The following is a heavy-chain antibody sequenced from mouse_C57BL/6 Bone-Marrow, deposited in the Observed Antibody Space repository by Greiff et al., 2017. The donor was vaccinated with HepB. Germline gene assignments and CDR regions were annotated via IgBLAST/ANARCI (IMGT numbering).Heavy chain of an antibody. Sequence: VQLQESGAELVRPGASVTLSCKASGYTFTDYEMHWVKQTPVHGLEWIGAIDPETGGTAYNQKFKGKAILTADKSSSTAYRELRSLTSEDSAVYYCTRDTTVDYYAVGYWGQGTSVTVSS. J-gene: IGHJ4*01. D-gene: IGHD1-1*01. CDR3: TRDTTVDYYAVGY. V-gene: IGHV1-15*01. CDR1: GYTFTDYE. CDR2: IDPETGGT.